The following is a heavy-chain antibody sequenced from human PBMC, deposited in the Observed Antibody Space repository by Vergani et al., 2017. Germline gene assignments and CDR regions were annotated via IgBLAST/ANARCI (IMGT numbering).Heavy chain of an antibody. V-gene: IGHV4-30-4*01. CDR2: IYYSGST. D-gene: IGHD3-10*01. CDR3: SRDGNSGRHNWFDP. Sequence: QVQLQESGPGLVKPSQTLSLTCTVSGGSISSGDYYWSWIRQPPGKGLEWIGYIYYSGSTYYNPSLKSRVTISVDTSNNQVSLKLSSVTAAVTAVYYCSRDGNSGRHNWFDPWGKGTMVTVSS. J-gene: IGHJ5*02. CDR1: GGSISSGDYY.